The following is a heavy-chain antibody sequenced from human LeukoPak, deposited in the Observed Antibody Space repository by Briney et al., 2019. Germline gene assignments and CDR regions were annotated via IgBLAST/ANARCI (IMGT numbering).Heavy chain of an antibody. Sequence: SETLSLTCTLSGAPINNFYWSWVRQAPGKGLEWIGYIHFSGSTKYNPSLESRVSMSVDTSKNHFSVRLTSVTAADTAVYYCERNEDTAMVNWGKGTLVTVSS. V-gene: IGHV4-59*08. J-gene: IGHJ4*02. CDR3: ERNEDTAMVN. D-gene: IGHD5-18*01. CDR1: GAPINNFY. CDR2: IHFSGST.